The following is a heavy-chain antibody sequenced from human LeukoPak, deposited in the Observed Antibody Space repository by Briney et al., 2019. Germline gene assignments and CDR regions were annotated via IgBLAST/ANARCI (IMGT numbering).Heavy chain of an antibody. V-gene: IGHV3-21*01. CDR1: GFTFSSYS. D-gene: IGHD1-1*01. CDR3: ATGGPQLGIN. CDR2: IRSSSSYI. Sequence: GGSLRLSCAASGFTFSSYSMNWAGQAPGKGLEWVSSIRSSSSYIYYADSVKGRFTISRDNAQNSLYLQMNSLRAEDTAVYYCATGGPQLGINWGQGTLVTVSS. J-gene: IGHJ4*02.